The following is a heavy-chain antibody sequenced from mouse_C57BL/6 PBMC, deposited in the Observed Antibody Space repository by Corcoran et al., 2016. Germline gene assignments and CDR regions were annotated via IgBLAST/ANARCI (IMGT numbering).Heavy chain of an antibody. CDR2: VNPGSGDT. J-gene: IGHJ4*01. V-gene: IGHV1-53*01. CDR3: ARESGILPAPGRTFDY. CDR1: GYTFTSYN. Sequence: QVQLVQSGTEVKKPGASVKVSCKASGYTFTSYNLHWVRQAPGQGLEWMGVVNPGSGDTIYAQKLQGRVTITRDTSTSTVYMELSSWTSEDTAVYYCARESGILPAPGRTFDYWGQGTLVTVSS. D-gene: IGHD1-1*02.